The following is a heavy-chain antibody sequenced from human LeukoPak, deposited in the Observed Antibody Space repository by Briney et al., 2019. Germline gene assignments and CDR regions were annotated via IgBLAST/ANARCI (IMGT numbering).Heavy chain of an antibody. CDR1: GFTFSSYW. CDR2: VRQDGNQK. J-gene: IGHJ4*02. Sequence: GGSLRLSCAASGFTFSSYWMTWVRQAPGKGLEWVASVRQDGNQKYYVDSVKGRFTISRDNAKNSLYLQMNSLRAEDTAVYYCASTGRYCTSTSCSNYFHYWGQGTLVTVSS. D-gene: IGHD2-2*01. V-gene: IGHV3-7*01. CDR3: ASTGRYCTSTSCSNYFHY.